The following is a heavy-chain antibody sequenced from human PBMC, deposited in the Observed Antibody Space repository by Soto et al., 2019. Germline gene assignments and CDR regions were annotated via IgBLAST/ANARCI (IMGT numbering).Heavy chain of an antibody. CDR2: IYSDGSGP. CDR1: GFTFSNFW. CDR3: ATLNSFGSDY. D-gene: IGHD5-18*01. J-gene: IGHJ4*02. Sequence: GGSLRLSCAVSGFTFSNFWMHWVRQAPGKGLVWVSRIYSDGSGPMYADSVKGRFTISRDNAKSTLYLQMNSLRAEDTAVYYCATLNSFGSDYWGRGTLVTVSS. V-gene: IGHV3-74*03.